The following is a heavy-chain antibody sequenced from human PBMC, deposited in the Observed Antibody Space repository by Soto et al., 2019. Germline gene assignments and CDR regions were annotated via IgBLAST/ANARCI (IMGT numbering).Heavy chain of an antibody. CDR3: TRGPSGDKLDY. CDR1: GDSISDVNYY. CDR2: IYDGGST. V-gene: IGHV4-30-4*01. J-gene: IGHJ4*02. Sequence: QVQLQGSGPRLVKPSQTLSLTCTVSGDSISDVNYYWSWIRQSPDKGLEWIGHIYDGGSTFSNPSLRRGITVSIATSKNQFSLQLCSMGAADTAFYYGTRGPSGDKLDYWGQGTLVTVSS. D-gene: IGHD7-27*01.